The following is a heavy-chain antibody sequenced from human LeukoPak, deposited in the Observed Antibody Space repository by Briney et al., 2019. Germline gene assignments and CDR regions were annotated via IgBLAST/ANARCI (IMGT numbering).Heavy chain of an antibody. D-gene: IGHD6-13*01. J-gene: IGHJ6*04. CDR2: IIPIFGTA. Sequence: ASVKVSCKASGGTFSSYAISWVRQAPGQGLEWMGGIIPIFGTANYAQKFQGRVTITAGESTSTAYMELSSLRSEDTAVYYCARGGDSSSWYLGLLGYYYGMDVWGKGTTVTVSS. CDR3: ARGGDSSSWYLGLLGYYYGMDV. CDR1: GGTFSSYA. V-gene: IGHV1-69*01.